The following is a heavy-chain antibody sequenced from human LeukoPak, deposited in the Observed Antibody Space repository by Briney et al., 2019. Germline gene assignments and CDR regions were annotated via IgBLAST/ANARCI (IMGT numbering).Heavy chain of an antibody. Sequence: HRASVKVSCKASGYTFTGYYMHWVRQAPGQGPEWMGWISPNSGGTNYAQKFQGRVTMTRDTSISTAYMELSRLRSDDTAVYYCTVEDIVVVPAAIHESSYWGQGTLVTVSS. CDR3: TVEDIVVVPAAIHESSY. D-gene: IGHD2-2*02. CDR2: ISPNSGGT. V-gene: IGHV1-2*02. CDR1: GYTFTGYY. J-gene: IGHJ4*02.